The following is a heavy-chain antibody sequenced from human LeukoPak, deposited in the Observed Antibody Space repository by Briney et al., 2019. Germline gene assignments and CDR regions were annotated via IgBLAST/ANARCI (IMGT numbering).Heavy chain of an antibody. Sequence: ASVRVSCKASGYTFTSYYMHWVRQAPGQGLEWMGVINPSGGSTSYAQKFQGRVTMTRDTSTSTVYMELSSLRSEDTAVYYCARGRRDPTIVVVTARAGVDSWGQGTLVTVSS. CDR3: ARGRRDPTIVVVTARAGVDS. J-gene: IGHJ4*02. D-gene: IGHD2-21*02. CDR2: INPSGGST. CDR1: GYTFTSYY. V-gene: IGHV1-46*01.